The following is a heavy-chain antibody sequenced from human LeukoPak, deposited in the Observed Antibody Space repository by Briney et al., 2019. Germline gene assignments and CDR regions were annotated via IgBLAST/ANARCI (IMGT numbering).Heavy chain of an antibody. J-gene: IGHJ5*02. CDR3: ARVGFKVTIFGVVIQSRNWFDP. CDR2: MNPNSGNT. D-gene: IGHD3-3*01. V-gene: IGHV1-8*01. Sequence: ASVKVSCKASGYTFTSYDINWVRQATGRGLEWMGWMNPNSGNTGYAQKFQGRVTMTRNTSISTAYMELSSLRSEDTAVYYCARVGFKVTIFGVVIQSRNWFDPWGQGTLVTVSS. CDR1: GYTFTSYD.